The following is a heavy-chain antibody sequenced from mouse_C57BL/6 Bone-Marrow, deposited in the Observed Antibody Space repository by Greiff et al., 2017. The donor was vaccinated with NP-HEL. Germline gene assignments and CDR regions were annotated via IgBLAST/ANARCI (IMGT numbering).Heavy chain of an antibody. V-gene: IGHV14-4*01. J-gene: IGHJ2*01. CDR2: IDPENGDT. D-gene: IGHD2-1*01. CDR1: GFNIKDDY. Sequence: EVKLVESGAELVRPGASVKLSCTASGFNIKDDYMHWVKQRPEQGLEWIGWIDPENGDTEYASKFQGKATITADTSSNTAYLQLSSLTSEDTAVYYCTTALLSPVDYWGQGTTLTVSS. CDR3: TTALLSPVDY.